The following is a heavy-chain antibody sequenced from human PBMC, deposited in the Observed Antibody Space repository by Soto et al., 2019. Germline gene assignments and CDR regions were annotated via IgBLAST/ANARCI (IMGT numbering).Heavy chain of an antibody. CDR3: ASQATGEAAFDI. Sequence: ASVKVSCKASGYTFTSYGISWVRQAPGQGLEWMGWISAYNGNTNYAQKLQGRVTMTTDTSTSTAYMELRSLRSDDTAVYYWASQATGEAAFDIWGQGTMVTVSS. CDR1: GYTFTSYG. V-gene: IGHV1-18*01. J-gene: IGHJ3*02. D-gene: IGHD7-27*01. CDR2: ISAYNGNT.